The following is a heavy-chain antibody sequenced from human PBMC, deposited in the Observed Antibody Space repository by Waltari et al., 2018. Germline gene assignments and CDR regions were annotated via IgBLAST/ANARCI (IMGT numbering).Heavy chain of an antibody. D-gene: IGHD1-26*01. CDR2: INHSGST. Sequence: QVQLQQWGAGLLKPSETLSLTCAVYGGSFSGYYWSWIRQPPGKGLEWIGEINHSGSTNYNPSLKSRVTISVDTSKNQFSLKLSSVTAADTAVYYCASQGRWELLPRSDYWGQGTLVTVSS. J-gene: IGHJ4*02. CDR1: GGSFSGYY. V-gene: IGHV4-34*01. CDR3: ASQGRWELLPRSDY.